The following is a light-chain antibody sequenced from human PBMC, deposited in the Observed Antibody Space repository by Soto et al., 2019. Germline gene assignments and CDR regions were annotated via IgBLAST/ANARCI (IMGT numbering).Light chain of an antibody. J-gene: IGLJ3*02. V-gene: IGLV2-8*01. CDR2: EVT. CDR3: SSYTSSSTLV. Sequence: QSALTQPPSASGSPGQSVTISCAGSISDVGGYNHVSWYQQHPGKAPKLLIYEVTKRPSGVPARFSGSKSGNTASLTVSGLQGDDEADYYCSSYTSSSTLVFGGGTKLTVL. CDR1: ISDVGGYNH.